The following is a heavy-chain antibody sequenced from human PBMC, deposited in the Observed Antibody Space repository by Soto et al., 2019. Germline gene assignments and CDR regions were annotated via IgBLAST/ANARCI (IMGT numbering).Heavy chain of an antibody. V-gene: IGHV1-3*01. D-gene: IGHD2-2*01. CDR3: ARDLSGYCSSTSCSTSPGY. Sequence: QVQLVQSGAEVKKPGASVKVSCKASGYTFTSYAMHWVRQAPGQRLEWMGWSNAGNGNTKYSHKFQGRVTITRYTSASTASLELRSLRSEDTAVYYCARDLSGYCSSTSCSTSPGYWGQGTLVTVSS. J-gene: IGHJ4*02. CDR1: GYTFTSYA. CDR2: SNAGNGNT.